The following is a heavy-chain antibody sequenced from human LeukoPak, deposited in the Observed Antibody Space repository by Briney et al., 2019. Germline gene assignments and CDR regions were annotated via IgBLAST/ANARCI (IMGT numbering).Heavy chain of an antibody. J-gene: IGHJ5*02. CDR1: GGSFSGYY. CDR2: INHSGST. Sequence: SETLSLTCAVYGGSFSGYYWSWIRQPPGKGLEWIGEINHSGSTNYNPSLKSRVTISVDTSKNQFSLKLSSVTAADTAVYYCARGPASLSPYDFWSGYHDGWFDPWGQGTLVTVSS. D-gene: IGHD3-3*01. CDR3: ARGPASLSPYDFWSGYHDGWFDP. V-gene: IGHV4-34*01.